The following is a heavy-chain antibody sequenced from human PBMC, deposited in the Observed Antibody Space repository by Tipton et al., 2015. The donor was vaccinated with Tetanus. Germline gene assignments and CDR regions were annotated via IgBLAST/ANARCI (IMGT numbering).Heavy chain of an antibody. CDR3: ARGLTQNYYDPSGDGFDF. CDR1: GSSMSSYY. Sequence: TLSLTCSVSGSSMSSYYWSWIRQTPGKRLEWIAYITYSASTKFNPSLRSRVTMSLQASKNEFSLRLGSVTAADTAVYHCARGLTQNYYDPSGDGFDFWGQGTKVTVSS. J-gene: IGHJ3*01. CDR2: ITYSAST. V-gene: IGHV4-59*13. D-gene: IGHD3-22*01.